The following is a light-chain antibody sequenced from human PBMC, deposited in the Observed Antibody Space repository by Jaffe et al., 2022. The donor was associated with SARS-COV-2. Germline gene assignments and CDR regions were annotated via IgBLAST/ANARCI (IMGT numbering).Light chain of an antibody. CDR1: QRVSSRA. CDR3: QQYETSPST. V-gene: IGKV3-20*01. J-gene: IGKJ4*01. Sequence: EIVLTQSPVTLSLSPGEGATLSCRASQRVSSRALMWYQQKPGQAPRLLIHDTSSRATGIPDRFSGSGSGTDFTLTISKLEPEDFAVYYCQQYETSPSTFGGGTKVDTK. CDR2: DTS.